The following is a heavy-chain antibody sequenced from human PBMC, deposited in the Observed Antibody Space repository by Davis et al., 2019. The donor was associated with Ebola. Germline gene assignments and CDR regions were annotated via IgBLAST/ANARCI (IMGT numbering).Heavy chain of an antibody. CDR3: ARQQVVGEFFDY. V-gene: IGHV5-51*01. CDR1: WCLHKNYW. J-gene: IGHJ4*02. CDR2: IYPADSDT. D-gene: IGHD2-15*01. Sequence: ESPKTPRHGSWCLHKNYWIVRVRQMPGEGLEWIGIIYPADSDTRYSPSFQGQVTISADKSISTAYLQWSSLKASDTAMYYCARQQVVGEFFDYWGQGTLVTVSS.